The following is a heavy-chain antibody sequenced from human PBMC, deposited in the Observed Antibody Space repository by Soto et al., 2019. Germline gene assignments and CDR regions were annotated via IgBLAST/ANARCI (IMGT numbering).Heavy chain of an antibody. Sequence: SETLSLTCTVSGGSVSSGSYHWSWIRQPPGKGLEWIGYIYYSESTNSNPSLKSRVTISIDTSKNQFFLKLSSVTAADTAVYYCARDTAAVAGLDYWGQGISVTISS. V-gene: IGHV4-61*01. CDR3: ARDTAAVAGLDY. J-gene: IGHJ4*02. CDR1: GGSVSSGSYH. CDR2: IYYSEST. D-gene: IGHD6-19*01.